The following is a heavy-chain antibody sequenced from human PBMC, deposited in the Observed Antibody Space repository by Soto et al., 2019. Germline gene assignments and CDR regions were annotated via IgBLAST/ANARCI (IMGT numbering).Heavy chain of an antibody. V-gene: IGHV3-48*02. Sequence: GGSLRLSCAASGFTFSSYSMNWVRQAPGKGLEWVSYISSSSSTIYYADSVKGRFTISRDNAKNSLYLQMNSLRDEDTAVYYCARDHLPHIVATITDYYGMDVWGQGTTVTVSS. D-gene: IGHD5-12*01. J-gene: IGHJ6*02. CDR1: GFTFSSYS. CDR2: ISSSSSTI. CDR3: ARDHLPHIVATITDYYGMDV.